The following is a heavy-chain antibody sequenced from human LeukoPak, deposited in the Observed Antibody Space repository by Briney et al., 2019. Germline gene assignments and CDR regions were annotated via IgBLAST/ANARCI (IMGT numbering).Heavy chain of an antibody. CDR3: ARDLGTMTINAFDI. D-gene: IGHD3-22*01. J-gene: IGHJ3*02. Sequence: GASVKVSCKASGYTFTGYYIHWVRQAPGQGLEWMGWINPNRGGTNYAQRFQGRVTMTRDTSISTASMELSRLTSDDTAVYYCARDLGTMTINAFDIWGQGTMVTVSS. V-gene: IGHV1-2*02. CDR2: INPNRGGT. CDR1: GYTFTGYY.